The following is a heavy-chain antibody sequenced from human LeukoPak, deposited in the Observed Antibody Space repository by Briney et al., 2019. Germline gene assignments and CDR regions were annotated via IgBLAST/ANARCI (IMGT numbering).Heavy chain of an antibody. CDR1: GGSISSYY. V-gene: IGHV4-59*08. Sequence: SETLSLTCTVSGGSISSYYWSWIRQPPGKGLEWIGYIYYSGSTNYNPSLKSRVTISVDTSKNQFSLKLSSVTAADTAVYYCARILYSSGHNDYWGQGTLVTVSS. CDR2: IYYSGST. D-gene: IGHD6-19*01. J-gene: IGHJ4*02. CDR3: ARILYSSGHNDY.